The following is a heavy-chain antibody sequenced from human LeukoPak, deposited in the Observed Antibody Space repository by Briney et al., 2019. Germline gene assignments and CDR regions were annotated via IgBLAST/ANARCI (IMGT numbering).Heavy chain of an antibody. CDR2: IHTSGST. Sequence: SETLSLTCTVSGGSTSSYYWSWIRQPAGKGLEWIGHIHTSGSTNYSPSLKSRVTLSVDTSKNQISLNLSSVTAADTAVYYCARSSGVAAAGTRGDWFDPWGQGTLVTVSS. V-gene: IGHV4-4*07. CDR3: ARSSGVAAAGTRGDWFDP. J-gene: IGHJ5*02. D-gene: IGHD6-13*01. CDR1: GGSTSSYY.